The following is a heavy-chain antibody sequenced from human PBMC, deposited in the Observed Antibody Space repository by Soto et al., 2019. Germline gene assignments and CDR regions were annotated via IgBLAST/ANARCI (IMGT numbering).Heavy chain of an antibody. J-gene: IGHJ6*03. Sequence: EVQLVESGGGLVKPGGSLRLSCAASGFTFSNAWMSWVRQAPGKGLEWVGRIKSKTDGGTTDYAAPVKGRFTISRDDSKNTLYLQMNSLKTEDTAVYYCTTYRVVPAAMFPDYYYYYYMDVWGKGTTVTVSS. D-gene: IGHD2-2*01. CDR3: TTYRVVPAAMFPDYYYYYYMDV. V-gene: IGHV3-15*01. CDR2: IKSKTDGGTT. CDR1: GFTFSNAW.